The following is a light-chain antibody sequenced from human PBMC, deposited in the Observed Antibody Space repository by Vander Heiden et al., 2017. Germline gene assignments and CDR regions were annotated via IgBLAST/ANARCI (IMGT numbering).Light chain of an antibody. V-gene: IGKV3-15*01. CDR1: QRVSSN. J-gene: IGKJ4*01. Sequence: DIVMTQSPATLSVSPGERATLSCRASQRVSSNLAWYQQKPGHAPRLLIYGASTRATGIPARFSGSGSGTEFTLTISSLQSEDFAVYYCQQYNNWPLTFGGGTKVEIK. CDR3: QQYNNWPLT. CDR2: GAS.